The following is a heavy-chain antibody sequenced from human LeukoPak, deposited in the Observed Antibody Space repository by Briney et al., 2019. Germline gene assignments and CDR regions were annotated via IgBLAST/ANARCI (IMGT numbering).Heavy chain of an antibody. D-gene: IGHD3-22*01. CDR2: INPNSGGT. CDR3: ARLGLLSYYDSSGYFDRDY. J-gene: IGHJ4*02. Sequence: ASVKVSCKASGYTFTSYGISWVRQAPGQGLEWMGWINPNSGGTNYAQKFQGRVTMTRDTSISTAYMELSRLRSDDTAVYYCARLGLLSYYDSSGYFDRDYWGQGTLVTVSS. CDR1: GYTFTSYG. V-gene: IGHV1-2*02.